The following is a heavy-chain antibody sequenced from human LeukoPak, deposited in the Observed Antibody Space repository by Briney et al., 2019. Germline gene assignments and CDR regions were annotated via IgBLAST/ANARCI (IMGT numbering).Heavy chain of an antibody. CDR1: GYTFTGYY. D-gene: IGHD3-22*01. V-gene: IGHV1-2*02. Sequence: ASVKVSCKASGYTFTGYYMHWVRQAPGQGLEWMGWINPNSSGTNYAQKFQGRVTMTRDTSISTAYMELSRLRSDDTAVYYCAREEDYDDAPRYWGQGTLVTVSS. CDR2: INPNSSGT. J-gene: IGHJ4*02. CDR3: AREEDYDDAPRY.